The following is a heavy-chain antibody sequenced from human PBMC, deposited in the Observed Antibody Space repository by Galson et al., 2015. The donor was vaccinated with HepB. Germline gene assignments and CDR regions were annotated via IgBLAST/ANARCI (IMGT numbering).Heavy chain of an antibody. V-gene: IGHV3-30*18. CDR2: ISYDGSDK. Sequence: SLRLSCAASGFTFSSYGMHWVRQAPGKGLEWVAVISYDGSDKCYADSVKGRFAISRDNSKNTLYLQMNSLRAEDTAVYYCAKDCTNGVCLDFWGQGTLVTVSS. CDR3: AKDCTNGVCLDF. D-gene: IGHD2-8*01. J-gene: IGHJ4*02. CDR1: GFTFSSYG.